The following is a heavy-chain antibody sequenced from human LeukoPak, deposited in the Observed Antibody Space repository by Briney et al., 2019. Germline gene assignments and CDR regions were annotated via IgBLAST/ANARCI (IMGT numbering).Heavy chain of an antibody. D-gene: IGHD6-19*01. CDR3: AKGRYSSGVPGPFDY. Sequence: GRSLRLSCAASGFTFSSYGMHWVRQAPGKGLEWVAVMRYDGSNKYYADSVKGRFTISRDNSKNTLYLQMNSLRAEDTAVYYCAKGRYSSGVPGPFDYWGQGTLVTVSS. J-gene: IGHJ4*02. V-gene: IGHV3-33*06. CDR1: GFTFSSYG. CDR2: MRYDGSNK.